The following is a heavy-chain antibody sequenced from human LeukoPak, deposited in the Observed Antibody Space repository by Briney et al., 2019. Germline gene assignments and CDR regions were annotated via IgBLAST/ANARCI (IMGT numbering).Heavy chain of an antibody. V-gene: IGHV1-2*02. CDR3: ASHVQRNVGRYYYMDV. CDR1: GYTFTGYY. D-gene: IGHD2-2*01. CDR2: INPNSGGT. Sequence: ASVKVSCKASGYTFTGYYMHWVRQAPGQGLEWMGWINPNSGGTNYAQKFQGRVTMTRDTSISTAYMELSRLRSDDTAVYYCASHVQRNVGRYYYMDVWGKGTTVTVSS. J-gene: IGHJ6*03.